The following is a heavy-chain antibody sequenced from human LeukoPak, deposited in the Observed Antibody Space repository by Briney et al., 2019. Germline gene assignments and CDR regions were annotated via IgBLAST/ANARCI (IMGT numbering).Heavy chain of an antibody. V-gene: IGHV4-39*07. Sequence: SETLSLTCTVSGGSITSSSHYWGWIRQPPGKGLEWIASIYYSGDAYYNPSLKSRVTTSVDTSKSQFSLRLSSVTAADTAVYYCATRPGLYYYMDVWGKGTTVTVSS. CDR2: IYYSGDA. J-gene: IGHJ6*03. CDR1: GGSITSSSHY. CDR3: ATRPGLYYYMDV.